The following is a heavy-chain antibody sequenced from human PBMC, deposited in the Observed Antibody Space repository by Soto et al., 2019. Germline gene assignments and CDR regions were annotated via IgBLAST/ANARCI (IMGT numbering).Heavy chain of an antibody. J-gene: IGHJ4*02. CDR3: ARTYDSNGYANEFDS. D-gene: IGHD3-22*01. CDR1: GRSITSYY. V-gene: IGHV4-59*12. CDR2: IYDNGIT. Sequence: QVVLQESGPGLVKPSETLSLTCSVSGRSITSYYWSWVRQPPGKGLEWIGYIYDNGITSQNPSLKSRVTMSADTLQNQFSLKLTSVTGADTAVYYCARTYDSNGYANEFDSWGQGILVTVTS.